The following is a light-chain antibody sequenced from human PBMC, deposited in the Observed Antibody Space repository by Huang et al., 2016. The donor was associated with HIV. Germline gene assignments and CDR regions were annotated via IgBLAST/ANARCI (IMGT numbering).Light chain of an antibody. J-gene: IGKJ1*01. V-gene: IGKV1-5*03. CDR3: QQYSAYSWT. Sequence: DIQMTQSPSTLSASVGERVTITCRASQSISTWLAWYQQKPGKAPKLLIYKASNLEEGVPSRFSGSGSGTEFTLTISSLQPDDFATYYCQQYSAYSWTFGQGTKVDIK. CDR2: KAS. CDR1: QSISTW.